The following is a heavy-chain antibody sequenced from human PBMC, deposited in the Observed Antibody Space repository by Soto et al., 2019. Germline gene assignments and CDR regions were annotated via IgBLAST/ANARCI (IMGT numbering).Heavy chain of an antibody. CDR1: GFPFGIYT. Sequence: EVQLVESGGALVKPGGSLKLSCETSGFPFGIYTMNWVRQAPGKGLEWVSSISSSGTYIDYADSVEGRFAISRDDAENSVFLEMTSLRVDDTAVYYCAREGNYHEFWGQGTLVTVSS. J-gene: IGHJ4*02. CDR3: AREGNYHEF. CDR2: ISSSGTYI. V-gene: IGHV3-21*01. D-gene: IGHD3-10*01.